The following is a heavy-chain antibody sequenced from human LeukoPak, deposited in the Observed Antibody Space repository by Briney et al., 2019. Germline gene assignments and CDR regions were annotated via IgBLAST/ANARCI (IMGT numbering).Heavy chain of an antibody. V-gene: IGHV1-69*04. CDR1: GGTFSSYA. D-gene: IGHD1-26*01. CDR2: IIPILGIA. CDR3: AREGDQVGATIW. J-gene: IGHJ4*02. Sequence: GASVKVSCKASGGTFSSYAISWVRQAPGQGLEWMGRIIPILGIANYAQKFQGRVTITADKSTSTAYMELSSLRSEDTAVYYCAREGDQVGATIWWGQGTLVTVSS.